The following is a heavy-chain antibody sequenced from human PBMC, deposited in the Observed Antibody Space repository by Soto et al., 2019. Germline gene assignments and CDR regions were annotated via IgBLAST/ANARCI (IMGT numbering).Heavy chain of an antibody. J-gene: IGHJ5*02. CDR3: ARHRHYYESSGYPWFDP. V-gene: IGHV5-10-1*01. D-gene: IGHD3-22*01. CDR2: IDPSDSYT. CDR1: GYSFTSYW. Sequence: PGESLKISCKGSGYSFTSYWISWVRQMPGKGLEWMGRIDPSDSYTNYSPSFQGHVTISADKSISTAYLQWSSLKASDTAMYYCARHRHYYESSGYPWFDPWGQGTLVTVSS.